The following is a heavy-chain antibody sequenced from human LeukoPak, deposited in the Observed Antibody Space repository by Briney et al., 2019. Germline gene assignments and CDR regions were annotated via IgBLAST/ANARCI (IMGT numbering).Heavy chain of an antibody. CDR1: GYTLTELS. J-gene: IGHJ4*01. D-gene: IGHD3-10*01. Sequence: GASVKVSCKVSGYTLTELSMHWVRQAPGKGLEWMGGFDPEDGETIYAQKFQGRVTMTEDTSTDTAYMELSSLRSEDTAVYYCARGWGYMVRGLRYFDYWGQEPWSPSPQ. CDR2: FDPEDGET. CDR3: ARGWGYMVRGLRYFDY. V-gene: IGHV1-24*01.